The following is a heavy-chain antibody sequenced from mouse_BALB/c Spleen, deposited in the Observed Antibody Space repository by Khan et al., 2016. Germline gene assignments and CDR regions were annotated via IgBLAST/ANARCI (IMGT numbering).Heavy chain of an antibody. J-gene: IGHJ2*01. CDR1: GFTFSDAW. V-gene: IGHV6-6*01. D-gene: IGHD1-2*01. CDR2: IRSKANNHAT. Sequence: EVKLEVSGGGLVQPGGSMKLSCAASGFTFSDAWMDWVRQSPEKGLEWVADIRSKANNHATYYAESVQGRFTISRDDSKSSVYLQRNSLRAEDTGIYYCTRQFITTATGVNYWGQGTTLAVSS. CDR3: TRQFITTATGVNY.